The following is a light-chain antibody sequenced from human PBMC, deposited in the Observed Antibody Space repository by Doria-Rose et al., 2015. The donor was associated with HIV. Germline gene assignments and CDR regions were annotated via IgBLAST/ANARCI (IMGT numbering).Light chain of an antibody. Sequence: EIVLTQSPAPLSLSPGGRATLSCRARQSVSSNLAWYQQKPGQAPRLLIYDASNRATGIPARFSGSGSGTDFTLTISSLEPEDFAVYFCQQRSNWPPIFTFGPGTKVDI. CDR2: DAS. J-gene: IGKJ3*01. V-gene: IGKV3-11*01. CDR3: QQRSNWPPIFT. CDR1: QSVSSN.